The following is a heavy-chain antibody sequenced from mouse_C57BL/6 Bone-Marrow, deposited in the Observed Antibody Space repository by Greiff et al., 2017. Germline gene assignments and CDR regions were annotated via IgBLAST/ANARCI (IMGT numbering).Heavy chain of an antibody. CDR2: IYPRSGNT. J-gene: IGHJ2*01. Sequence: VQRVESGAELARPGASVKLSCKASGYTFTSYGISWVKQRTGQGLEWIVEIYPRSGNTYYNEKFKGKATLTVDKSSSTAYMELRSLTSADSAVYFCARWGSCDGYLDYWGQGTTLTVSS. D-gene: IGHD2-3*01. CDR3: ARWGSCDGYLDY. V-gene: IGHV1-81*01. CDR1: GYTFTSYG.